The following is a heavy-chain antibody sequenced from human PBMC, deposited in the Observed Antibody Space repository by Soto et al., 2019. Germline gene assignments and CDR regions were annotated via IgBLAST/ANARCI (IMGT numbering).Heavy chain of an antibody. CDR3: AREVFMITFGGVIVIPTGTFDY. CDR2: ISAYNGNT. D-gene: IGHD3-16*02. Sequence: ASVKVSCKASGYTFTSYCISWVRHAPGQGLEWMGWISAYNGNTNYAQKLQGRVTMTTDTSTSTAYMELRSLRSDDTAVYYCAREVFMITFGGVIVIPTGTFDYWGQGTLVTVSS. V-gene: IGHV1-18*01. J-gene: IGHJ4*02. CDR1: GYTFTSYC.